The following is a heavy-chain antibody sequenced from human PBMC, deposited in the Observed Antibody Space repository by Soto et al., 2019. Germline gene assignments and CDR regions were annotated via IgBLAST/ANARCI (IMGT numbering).Heavy chain of an antibody. Sequence: PSETLSLTCAVSGYSISSGYYWGWIRQTPGKGLEWLAYIYRTGHTIYNPSLNSRATISLDEPNNQFSLHLTSVTAADTAVYYCARSIVTPSAMFDHWGQGRLVTVSS. D-gene: IGHD2-2*01. CDR2: IYRTGHT. J-gene: IGHJ5*02. CDR1: GYSISSGYY. V-gene: IGHV4-38-2*01. CDR3: ARSIVTPSAMFDH.